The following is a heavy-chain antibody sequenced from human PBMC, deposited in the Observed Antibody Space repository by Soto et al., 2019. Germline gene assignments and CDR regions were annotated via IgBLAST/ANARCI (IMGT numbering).Heavy chain of an antibody. CDR2: IKSKTDGGTT. V-gene: IGHV3-15*01. Sequence: EVQLMESGGGLVKPGGSLRLSCAASGFTFSNAWMSWVRQAPGKGLEWVGRIKSKTDGGTTDYAAPVKGRFTISRDDSKNTLYLQMNSLKTEDTAVYYCTTARGDCSGGSCYGMDVWGQGTTVTVSS. CDR1: GFTFSNAW. CDR3: TTARGDCSGGSCYGMDV. J-gene: IGHJ6*02. D-gene: IGHD2-15*01.